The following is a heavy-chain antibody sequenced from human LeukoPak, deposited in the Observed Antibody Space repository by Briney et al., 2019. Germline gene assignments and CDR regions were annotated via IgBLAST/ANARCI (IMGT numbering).Heavy chain of an antibody. CDR2: IWYDGSNK. Sequence: GGSLRLSCVASGFTFSNYGMHWVRQAPGKGLEWVAVIWYDGSNKYYADSVKGRFTISRDNSKNTLYLQMNSLRAEDTAVYYCAKWGRFGETFDDWGQGTLVTVSS. D-gene: IGHD3-10*01. CDR3: AKWGRFGETFDD. J-gene: IGHJ4*02. V-gene: IGHV3-33*08. CDR1: GFTFSNYG.